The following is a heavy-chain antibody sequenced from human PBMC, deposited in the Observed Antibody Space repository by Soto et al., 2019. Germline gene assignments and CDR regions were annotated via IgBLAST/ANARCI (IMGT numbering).Heavy chain of an antibody. D-gene: IGHD6-19*01. CDR3: ARLSSGWPGYFDY. CDR2: IDPSDSYT. Sequence: GESLTISCTCSGYSFTRYWISWVRQMPGKGLEWMGRIDPSDSYTNYSPSFQGHVTISADKSISTAYLQWSSLKASDTAMYYCARLSSGWPGYFDYWGQGTLVTVSS. V-gene: IGHV5-10-1*01. J-gene: IGHJ4*02. CDR1: GYSFTRYW.